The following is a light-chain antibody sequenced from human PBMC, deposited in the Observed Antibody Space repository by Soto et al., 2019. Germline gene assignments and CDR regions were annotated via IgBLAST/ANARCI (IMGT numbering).Light chain of an antibody. J-gene: IGLJ2*01. V-gene: IGLV1-40*01. CDR1: SSNIGAGYD. CDR2: GNS. CDR3: SSYTSSSTVV. Sequence: QSVLTQPPSVSGAPGQRVTIYCTGSSSNIGAGYDVHWYQQLPGTAPRLLIYGNSNRPSGVPDRFSGSKSGTSASLAITGLQAEDEADYYCSSYTSSSTVVFGGGTKLTVL.